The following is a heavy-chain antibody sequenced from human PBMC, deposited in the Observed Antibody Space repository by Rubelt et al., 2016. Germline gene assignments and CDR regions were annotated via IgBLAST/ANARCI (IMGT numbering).Heavy chain of an antibody. CDR1: GFTFTSSA. J-gene: IGHJ2*01. Sequence: GPEVKKPGTSVKVSCKASGFTFTSSAVQWVRQARGQRLEWIGWIVVGSGNTNYAQKFQERVTITRDMSTSTAYMELSSLRSEDTAVYYCAARSVGYGNNWYFDLWGRGTLVTVSS. CDR2: IVVGSGNT. V-gene: IGHV1-58*01. CDR3: AARSVGYGNNWYFDL. D-gene: IGHD5-12*01.